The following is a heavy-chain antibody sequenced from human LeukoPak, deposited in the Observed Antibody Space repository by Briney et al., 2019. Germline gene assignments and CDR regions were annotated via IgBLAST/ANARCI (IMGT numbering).Heavy chain of an antibody. D-gene: IGHD3-16*01. CDR2: IKXXXDGRAT. CDR1: GFNFSXXX. J-gene: IGHJ4*02. Sequence: PGGSXXXSXEXSGFNFSXXXXXXXRQAXGXXXXXXGRIKXXXDGRATEXAXXAXXXFTISRDDSKSTVYLHMNSLKTEDTALYYCVTRITSTGDYWGQGTLVTVSS. CDR3: VTRITSTGDY. V-gene: IGHV3-15*01.